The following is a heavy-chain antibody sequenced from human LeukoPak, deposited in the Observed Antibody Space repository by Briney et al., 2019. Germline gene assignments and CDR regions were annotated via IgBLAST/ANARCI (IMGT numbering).Heavy chain of an antibody. CDR1: GGSISSSSYY. CDR3: ARHRRQQWLVLAFDI. CDR2: IYYSGST. V-gene: IGHV4-39*01. Sequence: SETLSLTCTVSGGSISSSSYYWGWIRQPPGKGLEWIGSIYYSGSTYYNPSLKSRVTISVDTSKNQFSLKLSSVTAADTAVYYCARHRRQQWLVLAFDIWGQGIMVTVSS. J-gene: IGHJ3*02. D-gene: IGHD6-19*01.